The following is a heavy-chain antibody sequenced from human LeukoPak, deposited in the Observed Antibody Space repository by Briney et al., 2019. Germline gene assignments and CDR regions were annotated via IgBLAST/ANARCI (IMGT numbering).Heavy chain of an antibody. D-gene: IGHD6-19*01. CDR2: IYFNGGST. Sequence: SETLSLTCTVSGDSISSGIYYWGWIRQPPGKGLEWIGSIYFNGGSTYYNPSLKSRATISIDTSKNQFSLKLRSVTAADTAVYYRARPLYNSWDWFDPWGQGTLVSVSS. V-gene: IGHV4-39*01. CDR1: GDSISSGIYY. CDR3: ARPLYNSWDWFDP. J-gene: IGHJ5*02.